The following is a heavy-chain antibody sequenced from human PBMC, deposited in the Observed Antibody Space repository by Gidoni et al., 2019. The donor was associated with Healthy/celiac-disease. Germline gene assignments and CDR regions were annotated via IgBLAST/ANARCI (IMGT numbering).Heavy chain of an antibody. J-gene: IGHJ4*02. CDR1: GGSISSSSYY. CDR2: IYYSGST. V-gene: IGHV4-39*01. D-gene: IGHD6-13*01. Sequence: QLQLQESGPGLVKPSETLSLTCTVSGGSISSSSYYWGWIRQPPGKGLEWIGSIYYSGSTYYNPSLKSRVTISVDTSKNQFSLKLSSVTAADTAVYYCASVRPKYSSSWYVFDYWGQGTLVTVSS. CDR3: ASVRPKYSSSWYVFDY.